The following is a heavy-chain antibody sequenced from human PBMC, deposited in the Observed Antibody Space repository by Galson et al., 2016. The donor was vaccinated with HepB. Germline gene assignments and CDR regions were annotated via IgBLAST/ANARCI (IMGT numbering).Heavy chain of an antibody. D-gene: IGHD6-19*01. Sequence: SLRLSCAASGFIFSTYNMNWVRQAPGTGMEWVSYVSPNGNTKYYADSVKGRFSISKDNAKNSLSLQMTSLRDDDTAVYYCARGLPFHSSGWYFDSWGQGILVTVSS. V-gene: IGHV3-48*02. J-gene: IGHJ4*02. CDR1: GFIFSTYN. CDR2: VSPNGNTK. CDR3: ARGLPFHSSGWYFDS.